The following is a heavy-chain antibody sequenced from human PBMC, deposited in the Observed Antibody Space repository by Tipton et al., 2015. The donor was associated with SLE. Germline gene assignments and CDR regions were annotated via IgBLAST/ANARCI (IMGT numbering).Heavy chain of an antibody. CDR3: ARGGGSYYDY. V-gene: IGHV4-4*07. Sequence: GLVKPSETLSLTCTVSGGSISGYYWSWIRQPAGKGLEWIGRVYSSGSTIYNPSIKSRITLSLDTSKNQFYLRVNSVTAADTAVYYCARGGGSYYDYWGQGTLVTVSS. D-gene: IGHD1-26*01. J-gene: IGHJ4*02. CDR2: VYSSGST. CDR1: GGSISGYY.